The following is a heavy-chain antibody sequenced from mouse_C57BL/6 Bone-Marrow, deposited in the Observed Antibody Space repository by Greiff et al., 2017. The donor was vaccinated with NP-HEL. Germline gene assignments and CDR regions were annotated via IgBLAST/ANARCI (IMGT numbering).Heavy chain of an antibody. J-gene: IGHJ3*01. V-gene: IGHV1-15*01. CDR1: GYTFTDYE. CDR3: TRELGYGSPFAY. Sequence: QVQLQQSGAELVRPGASVTLSCKASGYTFTDYEMHWVKQTPVHGLEWIGAIDPETGGTAYNQKFKGKAILTADKSSSTAYMELRSLTSEDSAVYYCTRELGYGSPFAYGGQGTLVTVSA. CDR2: IDPETGGT. D-gene: IGHD1-1*01.